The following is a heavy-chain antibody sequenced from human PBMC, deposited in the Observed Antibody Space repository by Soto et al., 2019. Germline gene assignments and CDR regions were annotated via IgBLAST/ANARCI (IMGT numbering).Heavy chain of an antibody. J-gene: IGHJ4*02. CDR2: IIPIFGTA. CDR1: GGTFSSYA. Sequence: ASVKVSCKASGGTFSSYAISWVRQAPGQGLEWMGGIIPIFGTANYAQKFQGRVTITADESTSTAYMELSSLRSEDTAVYYCASSRNYYDSSGYYEGPSDYWGQGTLVTVSS. CDR3: ASSRNYYDSSGYYEGPSDY. V-gene: IGHV1-69*13. D-gene: IGHD3-22*01.